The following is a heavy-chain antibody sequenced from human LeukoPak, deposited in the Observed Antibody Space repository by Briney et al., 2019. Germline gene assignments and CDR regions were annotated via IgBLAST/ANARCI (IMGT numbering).Heavy chain of an antibody. D-gene: IGHD1-26*01. CDR1: GFTFSNAW. CDR3: TTRSFVGATVQRDFDY. Sequence: PGGSLRLSCAAPGFTFSNAWMSWVRQAPGKGLEWVGRIKSKTDGGTTDYAAPVKGRFTISRDDSKNTLYLQMNSLETEDTAVYYCTTRSFVGATVQRDFDYWGQGTLVTVSS. CDR2: IKSKTDGGTT. J-gene: IGHJ4*02. V-gene: IGHV3-15*01.